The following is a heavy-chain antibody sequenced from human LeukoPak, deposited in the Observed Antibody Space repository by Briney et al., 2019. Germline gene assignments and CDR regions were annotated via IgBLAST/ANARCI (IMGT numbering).Heavy chain of an antibody. V-gene: IGHV3-48*03. Sequence: GGSLRLSCEASGFTFSTYEMNWVRQAPGKGLEWVSYISSSGSTLYYADSVKGRFTISRDNAKSSLYLQMNSLRAEDTAVYYCARGLLGAVTTFDYWGQGTLVTVSS. D-gene: IGHD4-11*01. CDR2: ISSSGSTL. CDR1: GFTFSTYE. CDR3: ARGLLGAVTTFDY. J-gene: IGHJ4*02.